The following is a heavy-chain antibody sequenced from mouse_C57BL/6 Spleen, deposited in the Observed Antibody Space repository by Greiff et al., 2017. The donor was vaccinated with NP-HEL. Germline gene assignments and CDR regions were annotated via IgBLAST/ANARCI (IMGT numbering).Heavy chain of an antibody. V-gene: IGHV1-18*01. CDR3: ARRGYGSSHWYFDV. CDR2: INPNNGGT. Sequence: EVQLQESGPELVKPGASVKIPCKASGYTFTDYNMDWVKQSHGKSLEWIGDINPNNGGTIYNQKFKGKATLTVDKSSSTAYMELRSLTSEDTAVYYGARRGYGSSHWYFDVWGTGTTVTVSS. J-gene: IGHJ1*03. CDR1: GYTFTDYN. D-gene: IGHD1-1*01.